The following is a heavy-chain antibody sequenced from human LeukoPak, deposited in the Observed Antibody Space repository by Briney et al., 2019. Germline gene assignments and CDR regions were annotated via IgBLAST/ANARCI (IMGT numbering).Heavy chain of an antibody. Sequence: PSETLSLTCTVSGDSISSYSWGWIRQPPGKGLEWIGSIYYSGSTYYNPSLKSRVTISVDTSKNQFPLKLSSVTAADTAVYYCASLLKGGNSKVPHYFDYWGQGTLVTVSS. J-gene: IGHJ4*02. CDR3: ASLLKGGNSKVPHYFDY. V-gene: IGHV4-39*06. CDR1: GDSISSYS. CDR2: IYYSGST. D-gene: IGHD4-23*01.